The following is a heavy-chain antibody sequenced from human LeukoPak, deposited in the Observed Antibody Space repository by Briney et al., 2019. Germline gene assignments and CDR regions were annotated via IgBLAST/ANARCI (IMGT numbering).Heavy chain of an antibody. D-gene: IGHD3-16*01. CDR3: ARGRDYVFFDY. CDR1: GGSFSGYY. Sequence: SETLSLTCAVYGGSFSGYYWSWIRQPPGKGLEWIREINHSGSTNYNPSLKSRVTISVDTSKNQFSLKLSSVTAADTAVYYCARGRDYVFFDYWGQGTLVTVSS. J-gene: IGHJ4*02. CDR2: INHSGST. V-gene: IGHV4-34*01.